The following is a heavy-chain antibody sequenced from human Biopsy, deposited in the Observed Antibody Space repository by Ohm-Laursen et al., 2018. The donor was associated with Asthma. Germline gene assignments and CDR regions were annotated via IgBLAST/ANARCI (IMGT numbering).Heavy chain of an antibody. J-gene: IGHJ6*02. V-gene: IGHV3-33*01. CDR2: IWYDGRKK. Sequence: SSLRLSCAASGITFSIYGMHWVRQAPGKGLEWVSFIWYDGRKKTYADSVKGRFTISRDNSKNTLYLQMNSLRAEDTAVYYCARKIAARVGMGVWGQGTTVTVSS. CDR3: ARKIAARVGMGV. D-gene: IGHD6-6*01. CDR1: GITFSIYG.